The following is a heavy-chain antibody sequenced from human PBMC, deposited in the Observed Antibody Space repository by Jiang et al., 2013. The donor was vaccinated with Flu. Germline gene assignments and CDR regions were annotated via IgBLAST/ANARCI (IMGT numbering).Heavy chain of an antibody. CDR3: ARGLNATGGSNWFDP. V-gene: IGHV4-39*07. D-gene: IGHD1-26*01. CDR1: GGSIGSSGYY. Sequence: LTCTVSGGSIGSSGYYWAWVRRPPGKGLEWIGSIYFTASTYYNPSLKSRGTISIDTSKNQFSLKLSSVTAADTALYFCARGLNATGGSNWFDPWGQGILVTVSS. J-gene: IGHJ5*02. CDR2: IYFTAST.